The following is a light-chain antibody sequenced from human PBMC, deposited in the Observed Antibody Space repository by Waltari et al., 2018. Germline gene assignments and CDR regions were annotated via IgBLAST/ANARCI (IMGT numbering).Light chain of an antibody. V-gene: IGKV1-33*01. CDR2: DAS. CDR3: QQFHSLLT. Sequence: IAGQARQDINNYLNWCQQKPGKAPKLLIYDASNLETGVPSRFSGSGSGTTFTFTISSLQPEDIATYYCQQFHSLLTFGGGTKVEIK. J-gene: IGKJ4*01. CDR1: QDINNY.